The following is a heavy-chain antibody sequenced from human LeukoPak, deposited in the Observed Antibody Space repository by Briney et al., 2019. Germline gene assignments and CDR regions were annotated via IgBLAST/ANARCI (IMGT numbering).Heavy chain of an antibody. J-gene: IGHJ4*02. Sequence: SGRSLRLSCAASGFTFSSYAMHWVRQAPGKGLEWVAVISYDGSNKYYADSVKGRFTISRDNSKNTLYLQMNSLRAEDTAVYYCAREWFIGGQGTLVTVSS. CDR2: ISYDGSNK. CDR1: GFTFSSYA. CDR3: AREWFI. D-gene: IGHD2-8*02. V-gene: IGHV3-30-3*01.